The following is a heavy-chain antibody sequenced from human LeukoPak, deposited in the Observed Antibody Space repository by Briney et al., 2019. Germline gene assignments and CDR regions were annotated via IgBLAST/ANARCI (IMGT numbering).Heavy chain of an antibody. J-gene: IGHJ4*02. CDR3: ATLQYFDWCFDC. V-gene: IGHV3-53*01. CDR1: GFTVSSNY. CDR2: IYSGGST. Sequence: GGSLRLSCAASGFTVSSNYMSWVRQAPGKGLEWVSAIYSGGSTYYADSVKGRFTISRDNSKNTLYLQMNSLRAEDTAVYYCATLQYFDWCFDCWGQGTLVTVSS. D-gene: IGHD3-9*01.